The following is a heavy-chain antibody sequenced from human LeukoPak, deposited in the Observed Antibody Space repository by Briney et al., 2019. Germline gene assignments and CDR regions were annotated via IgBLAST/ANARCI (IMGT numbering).Heavy chain of an antibody. CDR2: IIPSLGIA. Sequence: ASVKVACKASGGTFSSYAISWVRQAPGQGLEWRGKIIPSLGIANYAQNFQRRVTITADKPTNTAYMELSSLRSEDTAVYYCARDCSGGSCYPYWGQETLVTVSS. CDR3: ARDCSGGSCYPY. V-gene: IGHV1-69*04. CDR1: GGTFSSYA. D-gene: IGHD2-15*01. J-gene: IGHJ4*02.